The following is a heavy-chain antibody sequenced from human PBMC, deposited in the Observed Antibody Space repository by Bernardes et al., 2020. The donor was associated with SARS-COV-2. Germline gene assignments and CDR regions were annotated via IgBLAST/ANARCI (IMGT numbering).Heavy chain of an antibody. CDR3: ARTYCSGGSCYSLFDY. Sequence: GSLRLSCAASGFTFSSYWMHWVRQAPGKGLVWVSRINSDGRSTSYADSVKGRFTISRDNAKNTLSLQMNSLRADDTAVYYCARTYCSGGSCYSLFDYWGQGSLVTVSS. V-gene: IGHV3-74*01. CDR2: INSDGRST. J-gene: IGHJ4*02. CDR1: GFTFSSYW. D-gene: IGHD2-15*01.